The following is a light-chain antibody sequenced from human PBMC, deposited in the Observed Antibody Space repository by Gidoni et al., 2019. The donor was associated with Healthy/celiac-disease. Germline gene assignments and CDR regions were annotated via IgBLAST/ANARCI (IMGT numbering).Light chain of an antibody. J-gene: IGLJ3*02. V-gene: IGLV1-40*01. CDR1: SSNIGSGYD. Sequence: QSVLTQPPSVSGAPGQRVTIFCPGSSSNIGSGYDVHWYQQLPVTSPKLLIYGNSNLPSGVPDRFSGSKSGTSASLAITGLQAEDEADYYCQSYDSRHWVFGGGTKLTVL. CDR3: QSYDSRHWV. CDR2: GNS.